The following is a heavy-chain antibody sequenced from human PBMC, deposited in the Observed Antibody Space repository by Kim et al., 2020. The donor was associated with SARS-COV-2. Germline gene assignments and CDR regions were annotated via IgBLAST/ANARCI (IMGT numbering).Heavy chain of an antibody. V-gene: IGHV1-3*01. Sequence: ASVKVSCKASGYTFSNYAMHWVRQAPGQGLEWMGWINANSGNTDYAQKFQGRVIITRDTSASTAYMELSSLRSDDTAVYYCARGGAVFRFLEFGSFYYYY. J-gene: IGHJ6*01. CDR2: INANSGNT. D-gene: IGHD3-3*01. CDR3: ARGGAVFRFLEFGSFYYYY. CDR1: GYTFSNYA.